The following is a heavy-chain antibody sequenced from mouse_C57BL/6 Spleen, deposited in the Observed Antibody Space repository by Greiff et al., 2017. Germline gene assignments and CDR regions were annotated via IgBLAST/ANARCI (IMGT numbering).Heavy chain of an antibody. CDR1: GFNIKDDY. J-gene: IGHJ2*01. CDR2: IDPENGDT. V-gene: IGHV14-4*01. Sequence: EVQLQQSGAELVRPGASVKLSCTASGFNIKDDYMHWVKQRPEQGLEWIGWIDPENGDTEYASKFQGKATITADTSSNTAYLPLSSLTSEDTAVYYCTTLTGTKGNYWGQGTTLTVSS. D-gene: IGHD4-1*01. CDR3: TTLTGTKGNY.